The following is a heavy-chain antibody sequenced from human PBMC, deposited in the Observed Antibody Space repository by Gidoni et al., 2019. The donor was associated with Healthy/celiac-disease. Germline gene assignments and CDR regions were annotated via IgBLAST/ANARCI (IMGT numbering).Heavy chain of an antibody. J-gene: IGHJ6*02. D-gene: IGHD6-19*01. Sequence: QVQLVESGGGVVQPGRPLRLSCAASGFTFSSYGMHWVRQAPGKGLEWVAVIWYDGSNKYYADSVKGRFTISRDNSKNTLYLQMNSLRAEDTAVYYCARGSSGWDDYYYYGMDVWGQGTTVTVSS. CDR1: GFTFSSYG. CDR2: IWYDGSNK. V-gene: IGHV3-33*01. CDR3: ARGSSGWDDYYYYGMDV.